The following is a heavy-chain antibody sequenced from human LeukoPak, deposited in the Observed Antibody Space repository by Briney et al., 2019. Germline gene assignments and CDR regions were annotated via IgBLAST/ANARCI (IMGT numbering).Heavy chain of an antibody. CDR3: ASPTPNYDFWSGYPYAFDI. V-gene: IGHV1-2*02. CDR2: INPNSGGT. Sequence: ASVKVSCKASGFTDYYIHWVRQAPGQGLEWMGWINPNSGGTNYAQKFQGRVTMTRDTSISTAYMELSRLRSDDTAVYYCASPTPNYDFWSGYPYAFDIWGQGTMVTVSS. J-gene: IGHJ3*02. D-gene: IGHD3-3*01. CDR1: GFTDYY.